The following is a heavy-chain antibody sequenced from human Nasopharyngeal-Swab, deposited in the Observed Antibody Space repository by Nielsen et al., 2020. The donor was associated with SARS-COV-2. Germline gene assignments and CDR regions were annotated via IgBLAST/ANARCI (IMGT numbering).Heavy chain of an antibody. CDR2: IYHSGST. CDR3: ASTHVVGSVPAAIDY. J-gene: IGHJ4*02. V-gene: IGHV4-4*02. Sequence: SETLSLTCAVSGGSISSSNWWSWVRQPPGKGLEWIGEIYHSGSTNYNPSPKSRVTISVDKSKNQFSLKLSSVTAADTAVYYCASTHVVGSVPAAIDYWGQGTLVTVSS. CDR1: GGSISSSNW. D-gene: IGHD2-2*02.